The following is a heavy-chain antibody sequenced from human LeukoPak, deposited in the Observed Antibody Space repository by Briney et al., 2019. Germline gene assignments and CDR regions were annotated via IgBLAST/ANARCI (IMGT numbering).Heavy chain of an antibody. CDR3: ARGYYDYVWGSYRHLGYYMDV. CDR1: GYTFTGYY. D-gene: IGHD3-16*02. V-gene: IGHV1-2*02. CDR2: INPNSGGT. J-gene: IGHJ6*03. Sequence: ASVKVSCKASGYTFTGYYMHWVRQAPGQGLEWMGWINPNSGGTNYAQKFQGRVTMTRDTSISTAYMELSRLRSDDTAVYYCARGYYDYVWGSYRHLGYYMDVWGKGTTVTVSS.